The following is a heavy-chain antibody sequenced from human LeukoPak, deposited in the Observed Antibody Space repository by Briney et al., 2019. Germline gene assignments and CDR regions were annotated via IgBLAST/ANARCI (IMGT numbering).Heavy chain of an antibody. CDR3: AKVEDSSGYSNY. J-gene: IGHJ4*02. CDR1: GLTFSSYA. D-gene: IGHD3-22*01. V-gene: IGHV3-23*01. Sequence: GGSLRLSCAASGLTFSSYAMSWVRQAPGKGLEWVSAISGSGGSTYYADSVKGRFTISRDNSKNTLYLQMNSLRAEDTAVYYCAKVEDSSGYSNYRGQGTLVTVSS. CDR2: ISGSGGST.